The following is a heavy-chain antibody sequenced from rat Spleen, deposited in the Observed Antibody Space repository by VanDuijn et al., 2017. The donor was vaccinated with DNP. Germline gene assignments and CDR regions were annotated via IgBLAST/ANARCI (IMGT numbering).Heavy chain of an antibody. CDR1: EFTFSDYD. Sequence: EVQVVESGGGLVQPGRSLNLSCTASEFTFSDYDMAWVRQAPTMGLEWVATISYDGSSTYYRDSVKGRFTISRDNAKSTLYLQMDSLRSEDTATYYCARLQYAMDAWGQGTSVTVSS. CDR2: ISYDGSST. V-gene: IGHV5-7*01. CDR3: ARLQYAMDA. J-gene: IGHJ4*01. D-gene: IGHD1-1*01.